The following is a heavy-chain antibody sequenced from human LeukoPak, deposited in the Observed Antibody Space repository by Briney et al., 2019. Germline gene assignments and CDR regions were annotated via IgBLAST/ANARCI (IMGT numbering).Heavy chain of an antibody. CDR2: INQDGSVI. Sequence: GGSMRLSCAVAGVYWMSWVRQAPGKGLEWVANINQDGSVIYYVDSVKGRFTISRDNAKNSLYLQMNSLRAEDTGVYYCATSSGAPGNMWGQGTLVTVSS. D-gene: IGHD2-8*02. CDR3: ATSSGAPGNM. CDR1: GVYW. V-gene: IGHV3-7*01. J-gene: IGHJ4*02.